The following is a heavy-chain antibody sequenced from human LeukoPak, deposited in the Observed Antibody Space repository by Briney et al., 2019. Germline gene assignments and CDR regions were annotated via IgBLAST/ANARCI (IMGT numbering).Heavy chain of an antibody. Sequence: ASVKVSCKASGGTFSSYAISWVRQAPGQGLEWMGRIIPILGIANYAQKFQGRVTITADKSTSTAYMELSSLRSEDTAVYYCARGTPYYYYYYMDVWGKGTTVTVSS. J-gene: IGHJ6*03. CDR2: IIPILGIA. CDR3: ARGTPYYYYYYMDV. V-gene: IGHV1-69*04. D-gene: IGHD1-14*01. CDR1: GGTFSSYA.